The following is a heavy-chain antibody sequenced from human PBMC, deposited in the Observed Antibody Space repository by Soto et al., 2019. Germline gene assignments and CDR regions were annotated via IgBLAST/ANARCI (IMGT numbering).Heavy chain of an antibody. CDR3: ARDRVPKMATRYFDY. Sequence: PGGSLRLSCAASGFTFSSYGMHWVRQAPGKGLEWVAVIWYDGSNKYYADSVKGRFTISRDNSKNTLYLQMNSLRAEDTAVYYCARDRVPKMATRYFDYWGQGTLVTVSS. CDR1: GFTFSSYG. CDR2: IWYDGSNK. D-gene: IGHD5-12*01. J-gene: IGHJ4*02. V-gene: IGHV3-33*01.